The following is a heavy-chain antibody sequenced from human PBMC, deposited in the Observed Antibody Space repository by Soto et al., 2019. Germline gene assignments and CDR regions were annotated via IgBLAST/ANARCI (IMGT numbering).Heavy chain of an antibody. D-gene: IGHD2-8*02. J-gene: IGHJ4*02. CDR1: GGAFSGYY. V-gene: IGHV4-34*01. CDR3: ARDKLTGLFDY. Sequence: QVQLQQWGAGLLKPSETLSLTCAVYGGAFSGYYWTWIRQPPGTGLEWIGEINHSGSTNYNPSLKRRVTISVDTSKNQFSLQLTSVPAADTAVYYCARDKLTGLFDYWGQGTLVTVSS. CDR2: INHSGST.